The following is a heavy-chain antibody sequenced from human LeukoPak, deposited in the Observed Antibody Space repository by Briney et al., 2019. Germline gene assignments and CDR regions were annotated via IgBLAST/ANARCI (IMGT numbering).Heavy chain of an antibody. V-gene: IGHV4-59*01. CDR2: IYYSGST. Sequence: SETLSLTCTVSGGSISSYYWSWIRQPPGKGLEWIGYIYYSGSTNYNPSLKSRVTISVDTSNNQFSLKLSSVTAADTAVYYCARKTDYWGQGTLVTVSS. CDR1: GGSISSYY. CDR3: ARKTDY. J-gene: IGHJ4*02.